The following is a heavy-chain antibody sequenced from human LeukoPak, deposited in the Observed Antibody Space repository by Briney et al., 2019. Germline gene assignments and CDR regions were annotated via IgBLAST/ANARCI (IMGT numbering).Heavy chain of an antibody. Sequence: GGSLRLSCAASGFTFSTHGMSWVRQAPGKGLEWVSFVSTGGTFMYYADSVKGRFTISRDNSKNTLYLQMNSLRAEDTAVYYCAKETSGSYYSFDYWGQGTLVTVSS. J-gene: IGHJ4*02. CDR3: AKETSGSYYSFDY. CDR1: GFTFSTHG. D-gene: IGHD3-10*01. V-gene: IGHV3-21*04. CDR2: VSTGGTFM.